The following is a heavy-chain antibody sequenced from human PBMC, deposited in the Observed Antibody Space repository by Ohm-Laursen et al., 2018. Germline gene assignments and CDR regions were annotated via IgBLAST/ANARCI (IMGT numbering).Heavy chain of an antibody. V-gene: IGHV4-4*07. J-gene: IGHJ4*02. CDR2: IYTSGST. Sequence: SQTLSLTCSVSGGSITSHYWNWIRQSAGKRLEWIGRIYTSGSTNYNPSLKSRVTMSLDTSKNQFSLKLSSVTAADTAVYYCARGWGYSSETFDYWGQGTLVTVSS. CDR1: GGSITSHY. CDR3: ARGWGYSSETFDY. D-gene: IGHD3-22*01.